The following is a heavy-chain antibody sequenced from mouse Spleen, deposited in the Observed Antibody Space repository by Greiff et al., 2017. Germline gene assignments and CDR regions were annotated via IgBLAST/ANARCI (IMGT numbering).Heavy chain of an antibody. CDR1: GYTFTSYG. Sequence: VKLVESGAELARPGASVKLSCKASGYTFTSYGISWVKQRTGQGLEWIGEIYPRSGNTYYNEKFKGKATLTADKSSSTAYMELRSLTSEDSAVYFCAGSSGHFDYWGQGTTLTVSS. D-gene: IGHD3-1*01. V-gene: IGHV1-81*01. CDR3: AGSSGHFDY. CDR2: IYPRSGNT. J-gene: IGHJ2*01.